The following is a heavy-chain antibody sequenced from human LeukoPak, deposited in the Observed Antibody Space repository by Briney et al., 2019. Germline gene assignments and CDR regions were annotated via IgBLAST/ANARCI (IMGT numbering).Heavy chain of an antibody. Sequence: ASVKVSCKASGYTFTSYGISWVRQAPGQGLEWMGWISAYNGNTNYAQTLQGRVTMTTDTSTSTAYMELRSLRSDDTAVYYCARGQTVATWGDEFDYWGQGTLVTVSS. J-gene: IGHJ4*02. D-gene: IGHD5-12*01. CDR3: ARGQTVATWGDEFDY. CDR1: GYTFTSYG. V-gene: IGHV1-18*01. CDR2: ISAYNGNT.